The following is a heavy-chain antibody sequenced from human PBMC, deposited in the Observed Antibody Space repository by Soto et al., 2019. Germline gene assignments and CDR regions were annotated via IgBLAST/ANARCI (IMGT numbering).Heavy chain of an antibody. D-gene: IGHD2-15*01. V-gene: IGHV4-30-4*01. CDR3: ATMGTPATGLYFFDY. Sequence: QVQLQESGPGLVKPSQTLSLTCTVSGGSISSGNYYWSWIRQPPGKGLEWIGFIPYSGSTYYSRSLKSRVTISVDTSNSQFSLNLSFVTAADTAVYYCATMGTPATGLYFFDYWGQGSLVTVSS. CDR1: GGSISSGNYY. CDR2: IPYSGST. J-gene: IGHJ4*02.